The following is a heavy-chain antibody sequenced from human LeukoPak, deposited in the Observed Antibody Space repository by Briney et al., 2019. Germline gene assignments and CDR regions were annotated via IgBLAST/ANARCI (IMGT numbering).Heavy chain of an antibody. D-gene: IGHD2-2*01. CDR2: ITSDVGST. J-gene: IGHJ5*02. V-gene: IGHV3-74*01. CDR1: GLTLRSYW. CDR3: ARGVGYCSSTSCYWWFDP. Sequence: GGSLRLSCAPSGLTLRSYWTHWVRHAPGKGLGWVSRITSDVGSTSTADYVKGRFTISRDNAKDTLYLQMNSLRAEDTAVYYCARGVGYCSSTSCYWWFDPWGQGTLVTVSS.